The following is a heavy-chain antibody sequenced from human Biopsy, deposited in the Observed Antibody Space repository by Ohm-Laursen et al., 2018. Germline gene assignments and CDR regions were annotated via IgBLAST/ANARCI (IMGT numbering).Heavy chain of an antibody. Sequence: GASVKVSCKSSGGMFNSYTINWLRQAPGQGPQWMGGIMSLYNTTNYAQKFWDRITVTADKSTNTVYMTLSSLTSEDTAVYFCARGLGGYDYWYFDLWGRGTLVIVSS. CDR3: ARGLGGYDYWYFDL. J-gene: IGHJ2*01. CDR2: IMSLYNTT. D-gene: IGHD5-12*01. V-gene: IGHV1-69*06. CDR1: GGMFNSYT.